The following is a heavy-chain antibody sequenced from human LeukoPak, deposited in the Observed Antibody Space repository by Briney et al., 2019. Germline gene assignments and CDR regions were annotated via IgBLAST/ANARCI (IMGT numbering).Heavy chain of an antibody. CDR1: GYSISSGYY. D-gene: IGHD3-3*01. CDR3: ARQGYYDFWSGYRGEGY. CDR2: IYHSGST. J-gene: IGHJ4*02. Sequence: SETLSLTCAVSGYSISSGYYWGWIRQPPGKGLEWIGSIYHSGSTYYNPSLKSRVTIAVDPSKNQFALKLSSGTAADTAVYYCARQGYYDFWSGYRGEGYWGQGTLVTVSS. V-gene: IGHV4-38-2*01.